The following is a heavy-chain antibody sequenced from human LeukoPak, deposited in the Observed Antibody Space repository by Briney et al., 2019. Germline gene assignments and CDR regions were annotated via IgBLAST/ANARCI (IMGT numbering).Heavy chain of an antibody. J-gene: IGHJ4*02. CDR1: GGSISSYY. V-gene: IGHV4-4*07. CDR2: IYTSGST. Sequence: SETLSLTCSVSGGSISSYYWSWIRQPAGKGLEWIGRIYTSGSTNYNPSLKSRVTMSVDTSKNQFSLKLSSVTAADTAVYYCASGAFNYYDSSGYSPLDYWGQGTLVTVSS. CDR3: ASGAFNYYDSSGYSPLDY. D-gene: IGHD3-22*01.